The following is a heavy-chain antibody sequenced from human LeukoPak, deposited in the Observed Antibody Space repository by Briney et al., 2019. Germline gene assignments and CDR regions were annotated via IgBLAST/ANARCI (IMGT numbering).Heavy chain of an antibody. CDR3: ARVFGTGYYYFDY. CDR1: GGSISSYY. CDR2: IYYSGST. V-gene: IGHV4-59*01. D-gene: IGHD3/OR15-3a*01. J-gene: IGHJ4*02. Sequence: SETLSLTCTVSGGSISSYYWSWIRQPPGKALEWIGYIYYSGSTNYNPSLKSRVTISVDTSKDQFSLKLSSVTAADTAVYYCARVFGTGYYYFDYWGQGTLVTVSS.